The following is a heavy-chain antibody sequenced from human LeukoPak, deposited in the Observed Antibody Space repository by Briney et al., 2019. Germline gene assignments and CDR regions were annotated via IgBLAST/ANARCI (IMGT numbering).Heavy chain of an antibody. CDR1: GGSISSYY. CDR3: ARLLLWFGESWYFDL. V-gene: IGHV4-59*08. J-gene: IGHJ2*01. CDR2: ICYSGST. Sequence: SETLSLTCTVSGGSISSYYWSWIRQPPGKGLEWIGYICYSGSTNYNPSLKSRVTISVDTSKNQFSLKLSSVTAADTAVYYCARLLLWFGESWYFDLWGRGTLVTVSS. D-gene: IGHD3-10*01.